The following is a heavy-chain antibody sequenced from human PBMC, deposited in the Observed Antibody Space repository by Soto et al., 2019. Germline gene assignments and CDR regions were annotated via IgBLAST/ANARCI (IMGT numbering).Heavy chain of an antibody. J-gene: IGHJ4*02. V-gene: IGHV4-30-4*01. Sequence: PSETLSLTCTVSGDSISTADYYWNWIRQPPGKGLEWIGYIYYSGNTYYIPPLKSRVTISVDTSKNQISLKLNSVTAADTAVYYCARGIYSTSSFFDSWGQGTLVTVSS. CDR3: ARGIYSTSSFFDS. D-gene: IGHD6-6*01. CDR1: GDSISTADYY. CDR2: IYYSGNT.